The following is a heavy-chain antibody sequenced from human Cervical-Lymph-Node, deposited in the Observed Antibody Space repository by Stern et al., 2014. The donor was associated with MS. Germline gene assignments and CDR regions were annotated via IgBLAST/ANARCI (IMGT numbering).Heavy chain of an antibody. CDR1: GYTFTSYA. CDR3: VRANRRRIRRGDYYYGMDV. V-gene: IGHV7-4-1*02. J-gene: IGHJ6*02. Sequence: QVQLVQSGSELKKPGASVKVSCKASGYTFTSYAMNWVRQAPGQGLEWMGWINTNTGNPTYAQGFTGRFVFSLDTSVSTAYRQISSLKAEDTAVYYCVRANRRRIRRGDYYYGMDVWGQGTTVTVSS. CDR2: INTNTGNP. D-gene: IGHD3-10*01.